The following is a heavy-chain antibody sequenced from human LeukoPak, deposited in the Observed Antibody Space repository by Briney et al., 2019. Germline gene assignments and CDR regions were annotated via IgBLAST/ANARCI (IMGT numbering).Heavy chain of an antibody. Sequence: AGGSLRLSCAASGFTFSSYAMSWVRQAPGKGLVWVSAISGSGGGTYYADPVKGRFTISRDNSRNTLYLQMNSLRAEDTAVYYCAKSAGATGYYYFYMDVWGKGTTVTVSS. CDR1: GFTFSSYA. CDR2: ISGSGGGT. CDR3: AKSAGATGYYYFYMDV. D-gene: IGHD1-26*01. V-gene: IGHV3-23*01. J-gene: IGHJ6*03.